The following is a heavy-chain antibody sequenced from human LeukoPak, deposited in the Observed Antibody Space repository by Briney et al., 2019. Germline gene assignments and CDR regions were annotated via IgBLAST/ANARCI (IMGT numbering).Heavy chain of an antibody. D-gene: IGHD3-22*01. Sequence: GGSLRLSCAASGFTLSDFAMHWVRQAPGKGLEWVAVVSYDGINKYYADSVRGRVSISRDNSKNTLYLQMNSLRPEDTAVYFCRGTYYDSSAFFDLWGRGTLVTVSS. CDR1: GFTLSDFA. CDR2: VSYDGINK. CDR3: RGTYYDSSAFFDL. J-gene: IGHJ4*02. V-gene: IGHV3-30*04.